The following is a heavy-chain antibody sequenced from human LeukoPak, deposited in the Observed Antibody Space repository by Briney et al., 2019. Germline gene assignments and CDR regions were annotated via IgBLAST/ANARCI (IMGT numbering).Heavy chain of an antibody. CDR3: ARADGTNSGTNAFDV. V-gene: IGHV1-18*01. J-gene: IGHJ3*01. CDR2: ISTYTGRA. D-gene: IGHD4-23*01. CDR1: GYRFIVYD. Sequence: GASVKVSCKTSGYRFIVYDILWVRQALGHGLDYVGWISTYTGRANYAQKFQGRVSMITDTSTSTAYLELTNLTSSDTGLYYCARADGTNSGTNAFDVWGLGTMVTVAS.